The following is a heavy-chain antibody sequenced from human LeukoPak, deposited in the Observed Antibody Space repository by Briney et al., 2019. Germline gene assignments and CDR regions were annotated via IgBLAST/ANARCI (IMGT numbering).Heavy chain of an antibody. CDR1: GYTFTTYG. Sequence: GASVKVSCKASGYTFTTYGITWVRQAPGQGLEWMGWISGYSGNTNCAQMLQGRVTMTTDTSTSTTYMELRSLRSDDTAVYYCARFYYGSGSYLRYFDYWGQGTLVTVSS. CDR3: ARFYYGSGSYLRYFDY. J-gene: IGHJ4*02. CDR2: ISGYSGNT. D-gene: IGHD3-10*01. V-gene: IGHV1-18*01.